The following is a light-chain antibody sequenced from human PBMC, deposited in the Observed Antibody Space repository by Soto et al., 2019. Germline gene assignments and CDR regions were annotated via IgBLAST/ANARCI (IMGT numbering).Light chain of an antibody. CDR3: QQYDRWPVT. V-gene: IGKV3-15*01. CDR2: GAS. CDR1: QSVTTN. J-gene: IGKJ4*01. Sequence: VMTQSPATLSVSPRERVTFSCRASQSVTTNFAGYQHKPGQSPRLLISGASTGASGILPRLSGSGSGTEFSLGIERLLSADVEVYYCQQYDRWPVTFGGGPQVASK.